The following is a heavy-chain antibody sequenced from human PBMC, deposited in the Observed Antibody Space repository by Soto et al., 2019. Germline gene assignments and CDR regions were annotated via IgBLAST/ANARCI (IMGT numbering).Heavy chain of an antibody. J-gene: IGHJ4*02. CDR3: AREVWVAGLLYYFDF. CDR1: DGSISGNF. Sequence: LSRTCTVSDGSISGNFLTWIRQPAGKGLEWIGRISSNGNTDYNPSLKSRVTMSIDTSKNHFSLDLISVTASDTAIYYCAREVWVAGLLYYFDFWGQGTLVTVSS. D-gene: IGHD6-19*01. CDR2: ISSNGNT. V-gene: IGHV4-4*07.